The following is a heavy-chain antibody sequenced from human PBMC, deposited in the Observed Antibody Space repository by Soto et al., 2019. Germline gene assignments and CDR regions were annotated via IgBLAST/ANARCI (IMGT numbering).Heavy chain of an antibody. V-gene: IGHV1-69*13. CDR1: GGTFSSYA. CDR2: IIPIFGTA. J-gene: IGHJ5*02. Sequence: SVKVSCKASGGTFSSYAISWVRQAPGQGLEWMGGIIPIFGTANYAQKFQGRVTITADESTSTAYMELSSLRSEDTAVYYCARREAIAARTWWFDPWGQGTLVTVSS. D-gene: IGHD6-6*01. CDR3: ARREAIAARTWWFDP.